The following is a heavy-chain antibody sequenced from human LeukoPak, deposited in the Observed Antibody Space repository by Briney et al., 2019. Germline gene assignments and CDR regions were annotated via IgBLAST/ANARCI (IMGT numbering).Heavy chain of an antibody. V-gene: IGHV1-2*02. J-gene: IGHJ4*02. CDR2: INPNSGGT. CDR3: ARNRAYDFWSGYTHEFDY. CDR1: GYTFTGYY. D-gene: IGHD3-3*01. Sequence: ASVKVSCKASGYTFTGYYMHWVRQAPGQGLEWMGWINPNSGGTNYAQKFQGRVTMIRDTSISTAYMELSRLRSDDTAVYYCARNRAYDFWSGYTHEFDYWGQGTLVTVSS.